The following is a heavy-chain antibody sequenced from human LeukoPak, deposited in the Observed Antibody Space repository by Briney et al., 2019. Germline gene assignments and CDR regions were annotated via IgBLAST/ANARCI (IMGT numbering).Heavy chain of an antibody. CDR1: GFTFSSYG. CDR2: IWHDGSNK. D-gene: IGHD3-22*01. V-gene: IGHV3-33*01. Sequence: GGSLRLSCAASGFTFSSYGMHWVRQAPGKGLEWVAVIWHDGSNKYYADSEKGRFTISRDNSKNTMYPQMNCPRAEDTALYYCARDWAVVVITSDMGYYFDYWGQGTLVTDSS. CDR3: ARDWAVVVITSDMGYYFDY. J-gene: IGHJ4*02.